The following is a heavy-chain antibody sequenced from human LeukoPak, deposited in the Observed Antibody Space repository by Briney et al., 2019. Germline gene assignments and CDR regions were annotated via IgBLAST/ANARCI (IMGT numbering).Heavy chain of an antibody. V-gene: IGHV3-21*01. CDR1: GFTFSSYS. D-gene: IGHD3-22*01. J-gene: IGHJ4*02. Sequence: GGSLRLSCAASGFTFSSYSMNWVRQAPGKGLEWVSSISSSSSYIYYADSVKGRFTISRDNAKNSLYLQMNSLRAEDTAVYYCARDADYYDSSGRVTFDYWGQGTLVTVSS. CDR3: ARDADYYDSSGRVTFDY. CDR2: ISSSSSYI.